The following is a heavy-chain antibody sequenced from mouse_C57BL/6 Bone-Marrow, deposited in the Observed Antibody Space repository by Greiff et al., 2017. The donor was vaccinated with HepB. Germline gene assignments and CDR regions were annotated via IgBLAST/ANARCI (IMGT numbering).Heavy chain of an antibody. Sequence: QVQLQQPGAELVMPGASVKLSCKASGYTFTSYWMHWVKQRPGQGLEWIGEIDPSDSYTNYNQKFKGKSTLTVDKSSSTAYMQLSSLTSEDSAVYYCARGHYGSSPAYWGQGTLVTVSA. CDR3: ARGHYGSSPAY. CDR2: IDPSDSYT. D-gene: IGHD1-1*01. CDR1: GYTFTSYW. V-gene: IGHV1-69*01. J-gene: IGHJ3*01.